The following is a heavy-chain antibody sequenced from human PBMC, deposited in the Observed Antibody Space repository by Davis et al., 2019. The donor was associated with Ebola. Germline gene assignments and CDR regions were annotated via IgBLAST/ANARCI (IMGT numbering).Heavy chain of an antibody. CDR2: ISASTNTI. J-gene: IGHJ4*02. CDR3: ARDRGSPYFDY. Sequence: GESLKISCAASGFTFSSYAMTWVRQAPGKGLEWVSYISASTNTIYYADSVKGRFTISRDNAKNSLFLQMNSLRVEDTAVYYCARDRGSPYFDYWGQGTLVTVSS. D-gene: IGHD3-10*01. CDR1: GFTFSSYA. V-gene: IGHV3-48*04.